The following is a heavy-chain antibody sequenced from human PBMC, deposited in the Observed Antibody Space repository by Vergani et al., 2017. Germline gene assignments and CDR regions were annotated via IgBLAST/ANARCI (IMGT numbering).Heavy chain of an antibody. CDR2: INHSGST. V-gene: IGHV4-34*01. CDR3: ARFVAVRGVNQYYYYGMDV. Sequence: QVQLQQWGAGLLTPSETLSLTCAVYGGSFSGYYWSWIRQPPGKGLEWIGEINHSGSTNYNPSLKSRVTISVDTSKNQFSLKLSSVTAADTAVYYCARFVAVRGVNQYYYYGMDVWGQGTTVTVSS. D-gene: IGHD3-10*01. CDR1: GGSFSGYY. J-gene: IGHJ6*02.